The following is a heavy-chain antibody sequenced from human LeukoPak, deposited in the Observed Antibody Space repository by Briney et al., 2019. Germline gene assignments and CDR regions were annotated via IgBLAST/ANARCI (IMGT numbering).Heavy chain of an antibody. J-gene: IGHJ4*02. D-gene: IGHD3-22*01. Sequence: QPGRSLRLSCAASGFTFSSYAMSWVRQAPGKGLEWVSAISGSGGSTYYADSVKGRFTISRDNSKNTLYLQMNSLRAEDTAVYYCAKEYYYDSSGPVDYWGQGTLVTVSS. CDR3: AKEYYYDSSGPVDY. CDR1: GFTFSSYA. V-gene: IGHV3-23*01. CDR2: ISGSGGST.